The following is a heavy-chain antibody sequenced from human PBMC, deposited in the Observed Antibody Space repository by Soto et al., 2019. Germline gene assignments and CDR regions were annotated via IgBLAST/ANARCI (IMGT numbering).Heavy chain of an antibody. CDR3: ARRSRGEMSEDEPCYGMAF. CDR1: GYSFTSYW. J-gene: IGHJ6*02. Sequence: GESLKISCKGSGYSFTSYWIGWVRQMPGKGLEWMGIIYPGDSDTRYSPSFQGQVTISADKSISTAYLQWSSLKASDTAMYYCARRSRGEMSEDEPCYGMAFWGQGTTVTVSS. V-gene: IGHV5-51*01. CDR2: IYPGDSDT. D-gene: IGHD2-21*01.